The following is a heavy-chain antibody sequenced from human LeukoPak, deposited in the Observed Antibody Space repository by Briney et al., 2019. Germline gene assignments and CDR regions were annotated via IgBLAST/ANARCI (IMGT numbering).Heavy chain of an antibody. J-gene: IGHJ3*02. D-gene: IGHD3-22*01. CDR1: GYTFTSYY. CDR3: ASNSPNSSGYSDAFDI. Sequence: ASVKVSCKASGYTFTSYYMHWVRQAPGQGLEWMGIINPSGGSTSYAQKFQGRVTMTRDTSTSTVYMELSGLRSEDTAVYYCASNSPNSSGYSDAFDIWGQGTMVTVSS. V-gene: IGHV1-46*01. CDR2: INPSGGST.